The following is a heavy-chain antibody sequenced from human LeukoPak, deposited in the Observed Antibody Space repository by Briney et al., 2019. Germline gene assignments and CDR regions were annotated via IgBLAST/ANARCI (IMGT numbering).Heavy chain of an antibody. CDR2: IYSGGTT. CDR3: ARDSSLHYFDY. CDR1: GFTVSSNY. V-gene: IGHV3-53*01. Sequence: GRSLRLSCAASGFTVSSNYMSWVRQAPGKGLEWVSTIYSGGTTLYADSVEGRFTISRDNSKNTLYLQMNSLRAEDTAVYYCARDSSLHYFDYWGQGTLVTVSS. D-gene: IGHD2-15*01. J-gene: IGHJ4*02.